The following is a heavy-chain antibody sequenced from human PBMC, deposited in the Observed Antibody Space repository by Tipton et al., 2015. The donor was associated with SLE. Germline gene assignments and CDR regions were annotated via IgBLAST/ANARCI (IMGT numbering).Heavy chain of an antibody. D-gene: IGHD2-2*01. CDR2: ISGGGGST. J-gene: IGHJ4*02. CDR1: GFTFSSYA. V-gene: IGHV3-23*01. Sequence: SLRLSCATSGFTFSSYALSWVRRAPGKGLEWVSAISGGGGSTYYADFRKGRFSISLDKSKKTLFLQMNSLRVEDTATYYCAKFEKTTGFYVDSWGQGTLVSVSS. CDR3: AKFEKTTGFYVDS.